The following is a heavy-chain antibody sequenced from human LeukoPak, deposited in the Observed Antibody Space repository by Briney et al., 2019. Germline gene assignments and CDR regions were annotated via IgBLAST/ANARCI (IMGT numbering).Heavy chain of an antibody. D-gene: IGHD5-12*01. V-gene: IGHV4-34*01. CDR3: ARGEWLRSWFGY. CDR2: INHSGST. Sequence: SESLSLTCAVYGGSFSGYYWSWIRQPPGKGLEWIGEINHSGSTNYNPSLKSRVTISVDTSKNQFSLKLSSVTAADTAVYYCARGEWLRSWFGYWGQGTLVTVSS. J-gene: IGHJ4*02. CDR1: GGSFSGYY.